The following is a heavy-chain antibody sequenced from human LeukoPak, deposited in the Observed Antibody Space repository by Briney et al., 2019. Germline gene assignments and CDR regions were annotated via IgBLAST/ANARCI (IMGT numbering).Heavy chain of an antibody. Sequence: PGGSLRLSCAASGFTFSSYSMNWVRQAPGKGLEWVSSISSSSSYIYYADSVKGRFTISRDNARNSLYLQMNSLRAEDTAVYYCARDVRGQRIAARPWYFDLWGRGTLVTVSS. J-gene: IGHJ2*01. CDR1: GFTFSSYS. CDR3: ARDVRGQRIAARPWYFDL. CDR2: ISSSSSYI. V-gene: IGHV3-21*01. D-gene: IGHD6-6*01.